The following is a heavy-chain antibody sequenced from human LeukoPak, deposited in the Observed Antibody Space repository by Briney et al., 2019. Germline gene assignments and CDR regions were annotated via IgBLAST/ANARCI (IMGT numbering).Heavy chain of an antibody. D-gene: IGHD3-10*01. CDR1: GFTLSAYS. CDR2: ISSNSNYI. V-gene: IGHV3-21*06. J-gene: IGHJ4*02. Sequence: GGSLRLSCAASGFTLSAYSMNWVRQAPGKGLEWVSTISSNSNYIYYADSVKGRFAISRDNARDSVSLQMDSLRAEDTAVYFCTRDLSARFPGGFDYWGQGILVTVSS. CDR3: TRDLSARFPGGFDY.